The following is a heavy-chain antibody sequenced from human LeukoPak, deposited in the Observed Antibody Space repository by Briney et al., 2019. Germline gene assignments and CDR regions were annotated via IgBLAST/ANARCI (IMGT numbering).Heavy chain of an antibody. D-gene: IGHD5-24*01. CDR2: INHSGST. CDR1: GGSISSYY. J-gene: IGHJ4*02. CDR3: ARLGRWLQHKAPFDY. V-gene: IGHV4-34*01. Sequence: SETLSLTCTVSGGSISSYYWSWIRQPPGKGLEWIGEINHSGSTNYNPSLKSRVTISVDTSKNQFSLKLSSVTAADTAVYYRARLGRWLQHKAPFDYWGQGTLVTVSS.